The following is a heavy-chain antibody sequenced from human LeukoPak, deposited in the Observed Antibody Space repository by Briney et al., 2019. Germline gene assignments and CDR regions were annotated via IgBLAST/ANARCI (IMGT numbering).Heavy chain of an antibody. CDR1: GFTFSSYA. J-gene: IGHJ4*02. V-gene: IGHV3-23*01. Sequence: GGSLRLSCAAFGFTFSSYAMSWVRQAPGKGLEWVSGISGSGGSTYYADSVKGRFTISRDNSKNTLYLQMNSLRAEDTAVYYCAKDLRSTPRSGLDYWGQGTLVTVSS. CDR2: ISGSGGST. CDR3: AKDLRSTPRSGLDY. D-gene: IGHD3-3*01.